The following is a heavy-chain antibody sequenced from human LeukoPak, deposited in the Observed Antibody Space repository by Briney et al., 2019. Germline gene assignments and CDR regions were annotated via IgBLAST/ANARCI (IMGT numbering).Heavy chain of an antibody. V-gene: IGHV3-74*01. D-gene: IGHD2-15*01. Sequence: PGGSLRLSCAASGFTFSSQSMTWVRQAPGKGLVWVSRINTDGSSTTYADSVKGRFTISRDNVKNTLYLQMNSLRAEDTAVYYCARREGFCKGGTCYLDFWGQGTLVTVSS. CDR2: INTDGSST. J-gene: IGHJ4*02. CDR3: ARREGFCKGGTCYLDF. CDR1: GFTFSSQS.